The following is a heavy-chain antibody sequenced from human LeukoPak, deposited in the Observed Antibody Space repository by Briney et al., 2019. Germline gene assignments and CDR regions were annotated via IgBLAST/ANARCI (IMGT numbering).Heavy chain of an antibody. D-gene: IGHD1-26*01. CDR1: GFTFSSYE. V-gene: IGHV3-48*03. CDR3: ARGVVGATFPGY. J-gene: IGHJ4*02. Sequence: GGSLRLSCAASGFTFSSYEMNWVRQAPGKGLEWVSYISSSGSTIYYADSVKGRFTISRDNAKNSLYLQMNSLRAEDTAVYYCARGVVGATFPGYWGQGTLVTVSS. CDR2: ISSSGSTI.